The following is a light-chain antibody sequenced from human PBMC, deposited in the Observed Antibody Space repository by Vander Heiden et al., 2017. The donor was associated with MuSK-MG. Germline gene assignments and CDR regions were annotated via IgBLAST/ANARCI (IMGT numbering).Light chain of an antibody. CDR2: AAT. J-gene: IGKJ1*01. Sequence: EIVLKQSPGTLSLSPGDRPTLSCRASQRVSSTYIAWYQQQPGQAPRLLISAATTRASGIPDRFSGSGSGTEYTLTISRLEADDFAVYYCQQYGNSPWTFGQGTKVDIK. CDR3: QQYGNSPWT. CDR1: QRVSSTY. V-gene: IGKV3-20*01.